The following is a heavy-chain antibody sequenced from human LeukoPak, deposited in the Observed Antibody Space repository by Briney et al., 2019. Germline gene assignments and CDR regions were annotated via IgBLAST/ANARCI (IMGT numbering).Heavy chain of an antibody. J-gene: IGHJ4*02. CDR3: ARALSSAGGSYYFDS. CDR2: VRYDGGDK. D-gene: IGHD4-23*01. Sequence: PGGSLRLSCIVSGVPLSHHGMHWVRQPPGKGVEWGAFVRYDGGDKYYADSVKGRFTVSRDNSNNALDLQMNTLTVEDTAVYYCARALSSAGGSYYFDSWGQGTLVTVSS. CDR1: GVPLSHHG. V-gene: IGHV3-30*02.